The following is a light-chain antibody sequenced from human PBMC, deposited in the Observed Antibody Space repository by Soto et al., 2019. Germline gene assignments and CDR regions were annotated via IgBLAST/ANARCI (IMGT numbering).Light chain of an antibody. CDR2: DTS. J-gene: IGKJ1*01. V-gene: IGKV1-5*01. CDR3: QQHNTYPWT. CDR1: QYISSW. Sequence: DIHITQSPSTLSASVGDRVTITCRASQYISSWLAWYQQKPGTAPKLLIYDTSNLEDGVPSTFSGSGSGTHFTLTVSSLQPDDFATYYCQQHNTYPWTFGQGTKVDIK.